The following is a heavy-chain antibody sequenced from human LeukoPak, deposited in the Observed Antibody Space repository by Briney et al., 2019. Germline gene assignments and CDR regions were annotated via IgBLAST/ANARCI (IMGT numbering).Heavy chain of an antibody. CDR3: ARSNYYDFWSGYFDY. D-gene: IGHD3-3*01. V-gene: IGHV1-3*01. CDR1: GHTFTSYA. J-gene: IGHJ4*02. Sequence: ASVKVSCKASGHTFTSYAMHWVRQAPGQRLEWMGWINAGNGNTKYSQKFQGRVTITRDTSASTAYMELSSLRSEDTAVYYCARSNYYDFWSGYFDYWGQGTLVTVSS. CDR2: INAGNGNT.